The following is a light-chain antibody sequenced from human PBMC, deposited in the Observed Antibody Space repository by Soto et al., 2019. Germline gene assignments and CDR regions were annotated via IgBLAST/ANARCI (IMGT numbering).Light chain of an antibody. CDR1: SGHNNYI. J-gene: IGLJ3*02. V-gene: IGLV4-60*02. Sequence: QAVVTQSSSASASLESSVKLTCTLSSGHNNYIIAWHQQQPGKAPRYLMKVEGSGSYNKGSGVPDPFSGSSSGADRYLTISSLQFEDEADYYCETWDSNSRVFGGGTKLTVL. CDR2: VEGSGSY. CDR3: ETWDSNSRV.